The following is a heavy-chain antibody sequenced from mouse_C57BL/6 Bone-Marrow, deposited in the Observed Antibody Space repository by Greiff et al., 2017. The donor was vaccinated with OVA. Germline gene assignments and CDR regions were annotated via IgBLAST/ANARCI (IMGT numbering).Heavy chain of an antibody. Sequence: QVQLQQPGAELVMPGASVKLSCKASGYTFTSYWMHWVKQRPGQGLEWIGEIDPSDSYTNYNQKIKGKSTLTVDKSSSTAYMQLSSLTSEDSAVYYCARRDWAWFAYWGQGTLVTVSA. D-gene: IGHD4-1*01. V-gene: IGHV1-69*01. J-gene: IGHJ3*01. CDR2: IDPSDSYT. CDR1: GYTFTSYW. CDR3: ARRDWAWFAY.